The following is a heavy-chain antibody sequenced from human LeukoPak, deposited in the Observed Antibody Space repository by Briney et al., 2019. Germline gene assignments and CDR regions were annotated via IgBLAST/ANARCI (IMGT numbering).Heavy chain of an antibody. D-gene: IGHD6-13*01. Sequence: ASVKVSCKASGYTFTSYDINWVRQATGQGLEWMGWMNPNSGNTGYAQKFQGRVTITRDTSASTAYMELSSLTSEDTAVYYCARGPRAAADDYWGQGTLVTVSS. V-gene: IGHV1-8*03. CDR3: ARGPRAAADDY. J-gene: IGHJ4*02. CDR1: GYTFTSYD. CDR2: MNPNSGNT.